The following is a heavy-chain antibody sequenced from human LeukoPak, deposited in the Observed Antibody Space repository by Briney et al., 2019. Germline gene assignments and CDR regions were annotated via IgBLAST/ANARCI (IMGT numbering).Heavy chain of an antibody. V-gene: IGHV3-21*01. CDR2: ISSGSTYI. Sequence: GGSLRLSCAASGFTFSNYVINWVRQAPGKGLEWVSSISSGSTYIYYADLVKGRFTISRDNANSSLYLQMSSLRDEDTAVYYCARGSSSGLKSYYFDHWGQGTLVTVSS. CDR3: ARGSSSGLKSYYFDH. CDR1: GFTFSNYV. J-gene: IGHJ4*02. D-gene: IGHD6-13*01.